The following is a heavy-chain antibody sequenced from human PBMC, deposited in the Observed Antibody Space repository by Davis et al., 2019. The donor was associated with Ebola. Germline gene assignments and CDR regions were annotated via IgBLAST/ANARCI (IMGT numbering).Heavy chain of an antibody. Sequence: SETLSVTCAVYGGSFSGYYWSWIRQPPGKGLEWIGEINHSGSTNYNPSLKSRVTISVDTSKNQFSLKLSSVTAADTAVYYCARGQSGSDYSLWQYWGQGTLVTVSS. CDR3: ARGQSGSDYSLWQY. CDR1: GGSFSGYY. J-gene: IGHJ4*02. D-gene: IGHD3-10*01. CDR2: INHSGST. V-gene: IGHV4-34*01.